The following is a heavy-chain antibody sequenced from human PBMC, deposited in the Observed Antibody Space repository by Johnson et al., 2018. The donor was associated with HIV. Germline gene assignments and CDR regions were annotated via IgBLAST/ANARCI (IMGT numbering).Heavy chain of an antibody. Sequence: EVQLVESGGGLVKPGGSLRLSCAASGFTFDDYGMSWVRQAPGKGLEWVAGITWAGGSTGYADSVEGRFTNSRDNAKNSLYLQMNSLRAEDTAVYYCARDGMREGTFDIWGQGTMVTVSS. CDR3: ARDGMREGTFDI. J-gene: IGHJ3*02. V-gene: IGHV3-20*04. CDR1: GFTFDDYG. CDR2: ITWAGGST. D-gene: IGHD1-1*01.